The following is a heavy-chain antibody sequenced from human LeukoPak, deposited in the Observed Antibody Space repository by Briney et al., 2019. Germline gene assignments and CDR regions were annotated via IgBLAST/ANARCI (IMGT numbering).Heavy chain of an antibody. V-gene: IGHV3-21*01. D-gene: IGHD5-12*01. Sequence: GGSLRLSYAASGFTFSSYTMNWVRQAPGKGLEWVSSLNSDCSDIYYADSVKGRFTISRDNAKNSLYLQMNSVTAEDTAVYYCTSGFWGQGTLVTVSS. CDR1: GFTFSSYT. CDR3: TSGF. J-gene: IGHJ4*02. CDR2: LNSDCSDI.